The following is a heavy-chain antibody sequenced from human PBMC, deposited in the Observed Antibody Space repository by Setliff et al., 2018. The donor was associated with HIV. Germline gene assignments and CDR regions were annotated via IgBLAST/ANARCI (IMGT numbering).Heavy chain of an antibody. CDR2: IYPGDSDI. Sequence: GESPKISCEGSGYSFTNYWIGWVRQMPGKGLEWMGIIYPGDSDIRYSPSFQGQVTISAHKSITTAYLQWRSLKASDTAMYYCATSDYGGNSGHFQHWGQGTLVTVSS. J-gene: IGHJ1*01. V-gene: IGHV5-51*01. D-gene: IGHD4-17*01. CDR3: ATSDYGGNSGHFQH. CDR1: GYSFTNYW.